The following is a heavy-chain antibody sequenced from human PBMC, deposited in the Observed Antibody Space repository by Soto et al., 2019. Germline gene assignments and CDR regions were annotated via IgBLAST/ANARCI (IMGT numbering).Heavy chain of an antibody. CDR1: VFTFSTYA. CDR3: AKDLRSGSYGYFDY. D-gene: IGHD1-26*01. CDR2: ISGSGGST. V-gene: IGHV3-23*01. J-gene: IGHJ4*02. Sequence: GGSLRLSCAPSVFTFSTYAMSWVRQSPGKGLEWVAAISGSGGSTYYADSVKGRFTISRDNSKNTLYLQMNSLRAEDTAVYYCAKDLRSGSYGYFDYWGQGTLVTVSS.